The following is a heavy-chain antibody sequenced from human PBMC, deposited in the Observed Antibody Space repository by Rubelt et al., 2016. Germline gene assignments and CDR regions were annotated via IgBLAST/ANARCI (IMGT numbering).Heavy chain of an antibody. CDR2: INHRGST. V-gene: IGHV4-34*01. CDR3: ARPSEYGYYLAY. Sequence: QVQLQQWGAGLLKPSETLSLTCAVYGGSLSGYYWAWIRQPPGKGLEWIGEINHRGSTDYNPSLKGRVTISIDTSKNDFTLKLKSGTAAYTAVYYCARPSEYGYYLAYWGQGTLVTVSS. CDR1: GGSLSGYY. D-gene: IGHD3-10*01. J-gene: IGHJ4*02.